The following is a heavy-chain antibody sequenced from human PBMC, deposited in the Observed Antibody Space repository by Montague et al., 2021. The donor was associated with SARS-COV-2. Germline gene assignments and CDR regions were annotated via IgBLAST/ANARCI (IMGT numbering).Heavy chain of an antibody. D-gene: IGHD2-15*01. Sequence: SETLSLTCAVHGASFSGYYWNWIRQRPGKGLEWIGEINHGGSTNYNPSLKNRLTISADTSTNQFSLKLTSVAATDTAVYYCARLRDGVVPSPILGIGPYFTYYYMDVWGKGTTVTVS. J-gene: IGHJ6*03. CDR2: INHGGST. CDR3: ARLRDGVVPSPILGIGPYFTYYYMDV. V-gene: IGHV4-34*01. CDR1: GASFSGYY.